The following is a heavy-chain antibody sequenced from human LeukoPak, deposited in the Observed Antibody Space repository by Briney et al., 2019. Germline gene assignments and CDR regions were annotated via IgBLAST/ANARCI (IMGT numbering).Heavy chain of an antibody. D-gene: IGHD1-26*01. CDR3: ARDNVGASPFDY. V-gene: IGHV3-7*05. Sequence: GGSLRLSCAASGFIFSTYWMSWVRQAPGEGLEWVANINLDGSETHYVDSVKGRFTISRDNGKKSLFLQMSSLRAEDTAVYYCARDNVGASPFDYWGQGTLVTVSS. CDR2: INLDGSET. J-gene: IGHJ4*02. CDR1: GFIFSTYW.